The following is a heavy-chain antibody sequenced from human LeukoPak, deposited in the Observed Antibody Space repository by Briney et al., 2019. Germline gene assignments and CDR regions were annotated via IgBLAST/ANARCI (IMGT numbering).Heavy chain of an antibody. V-gene: IGHV3-23*01. Sequence: PGRSLRLSCAASGFTFSSYAMPWVRQAPGKGLEWVSVISGSGGSTYYADSVKGRFTISRDNSKNTLYLQMNSLRAGDTAVYYCASGGIPMAGMIQFQHWGQGTLVTVSS. CDR2: ISGSGGST. J-gene: IGHJ1*01. D-gene: IGHD6-19*01. CDR1: GFTFSSYA. CDR3: ASGGIPMAGMIQFQH.